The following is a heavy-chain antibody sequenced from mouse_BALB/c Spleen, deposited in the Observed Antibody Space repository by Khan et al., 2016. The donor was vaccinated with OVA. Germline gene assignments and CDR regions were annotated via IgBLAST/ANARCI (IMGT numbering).Heavy chain of an antibody. CDR3: ARDGIDY. CDR2: INPTSGFT. D-gene: IGHD2-3*01. Sequence: QMQLEESGAELAKPGASVKMSCKASGYTFTTYWMHWVKQRPGQGLEWIGYINPTSGFTDYNQKFKDKATLTADKSSSTAYMQLSSLTSDDSAVYYCARDGIDYWGQGTTLTVSS. CDR1: GYTFTTYW. J-gene: IGHJ2*01. V-gene: IGHV1-7*01.